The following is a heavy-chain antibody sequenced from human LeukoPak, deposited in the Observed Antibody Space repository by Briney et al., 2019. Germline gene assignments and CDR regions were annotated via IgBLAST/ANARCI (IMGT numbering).Heavy chain of an antibody. CDR3: AKDVSGSTWYALDY. V-gene: IGHV3-23*01. CDR1: GFTFSSYA. Sequence: GGSLRLSCAASGFTFSSYAMSWVRQAPGKGLEWVSAISGSGGSTYYADSVKGRFTISRDNSKNTLYLQMNSLRAEDTAVYYCAKDVSGSTWYALDYWGQGTLVTVSS. CDR2: ISGSGGST. D-gene: IGHD6-13*01. J-gene: IGHJ4*02.